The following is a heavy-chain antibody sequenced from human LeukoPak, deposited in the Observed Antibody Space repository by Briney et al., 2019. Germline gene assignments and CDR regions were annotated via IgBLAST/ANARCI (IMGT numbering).Heavy chain of an antibody. CDR3: ARDTAYSSSWYWDLDYYYYGMDV. CDR2: IWYDGSNK. D-gene: IGHD6-13*01. J-gene: IGHJ6*02. V-gene: IGHV3-33*01. CDR1: GFTFSSYG. Sequence: GGSRRLSCEASGFTFSSYGMHWVRQAPGKGLEWVAVIWYDGSNKYYADSVKGRFTISRDNSKNTLYLQMNSLRAEDTAVYYCARDTAYSSSWYWDLDYYYYGMDVWGQGTTVTVSS.